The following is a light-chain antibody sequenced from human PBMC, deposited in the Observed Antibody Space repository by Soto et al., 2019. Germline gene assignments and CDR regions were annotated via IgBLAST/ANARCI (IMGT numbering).Light chain of an antibody. J-gene: IGKJ5*01. CDR3: QQRSNWQVT. CDR1: QSVSSY. V-gene: IGKV3-11*01. CDR2: DAS. Sequence: EVVLTQSPATLSLYPGERATLSCRASQSVSSYLAWYQQKPGQPPRLLIYDASNRATGIPARFSGSGSGTDFTLTISSLEPEDFAVYYCQQRSNWQVTFGQGARLEIK.